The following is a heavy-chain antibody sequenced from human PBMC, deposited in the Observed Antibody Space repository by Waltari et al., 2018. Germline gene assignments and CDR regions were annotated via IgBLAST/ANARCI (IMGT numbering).Heavy chain of an antibody. CDR2: MRPDGSQK. CDR3: ARDVDY. J-gene: IGHJ4*02. CDR1: GFTLSSHW. Sequence: EVRVVESGGGLVQPGGSLRLSCAASGFTLSSHWMSWFRQAPGKGLEWVANMRPDGSQKYYVDSVKGQFTISRDNAKNSLYLQMNSLRVEDTAVYYCARDVDYWGQGTLVTVSS. V-gene: IGHV3-7*01.